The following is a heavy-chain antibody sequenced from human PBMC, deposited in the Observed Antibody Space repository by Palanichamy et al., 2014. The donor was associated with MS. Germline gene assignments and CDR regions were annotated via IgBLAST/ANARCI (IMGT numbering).Heavy chain of an antibody. CDR3: ARGMGGVGVPGTFAF. Sequence: QMQLQESGPGLVKPSQTLSLTCTVSGGSISSSDSFWSWIRQPPGKGLEWIGYIYFSGSTYYGPSLKSRVSMSIDMSKKQFSLRLTSVTAADTAVYFCARGMGGVGVPGTFAFWGQGILVTVSS. V-gene: IGHV4-30-4*08. CDR2: IYFSGST. D-gene: IGHD1-1*01. J-gene: IGHJ4*02. CDR1: GGSISSSDSF.